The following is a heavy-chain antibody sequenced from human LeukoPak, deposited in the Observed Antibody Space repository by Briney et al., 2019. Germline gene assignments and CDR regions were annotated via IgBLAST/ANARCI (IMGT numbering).Heavy chain of an antibody. CDR2: TNPNSGGT. CDR1: GYTFTNYY. D-gene: IGHD2-15*01. J-gene: IGHJ4*02. V-gene: IGHV1-2*02. CDR3: ARVESLYCSGGSCYDY. Sequence: ASVKVSCKASGYTFTNYYIHWARQGPGQGIEWMGWTNPNSGGTKYAQKYQGRVTLTRDTSISTAYMELNRLRSDDTAVYYCARVESLYCSGGSCYDYWGQGTLVTVSS.